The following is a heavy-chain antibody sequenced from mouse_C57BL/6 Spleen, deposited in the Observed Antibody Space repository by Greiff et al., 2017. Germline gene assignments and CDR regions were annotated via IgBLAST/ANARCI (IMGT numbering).Heavy chain of an antibody. CDR1: GYAFSSYW. CDR3: ARTYYGSSYWYFDV. CDR2: IYPGDGDT. V-gene: IGHV1-80*01. D-gene: IGHD1-1*01. J-gene: IGHJ1*03. Sequence: QVQLQQSGAELVKPGASVKISCKASGYAFSSYWMNWVKQRPGKGLEWIGQIYPGDGDTNYNGKFKGKDTLTADKSSSTAYMQLSSLTSEDSAVXFCARTYYGSSYWYFDVWGTGTTVTVSS.